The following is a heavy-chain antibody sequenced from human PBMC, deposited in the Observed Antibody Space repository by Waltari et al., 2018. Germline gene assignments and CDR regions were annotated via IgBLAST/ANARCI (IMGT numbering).Heavy chain of an antibody. J-gene: IGHJ4*02. D-gene: IGHD5-18*01. V-gene: IGHV3-30-3*01. Sequence: QVQLVESGGGVVQPGRSLRLSCAASGFTFSRYALHWVRHAPGKGLEWVAVISYDGSNKYYADSVKGRFTISRDNSKNTLYLQMNSLRAEDTAVYYCARDLYSYGLTGPVDYWGQGTLVTVSS. CDR2: ISYDGSNK. CDR3: ARDLYSYGLTGPVDY. CDR1: GFTFSRYA.